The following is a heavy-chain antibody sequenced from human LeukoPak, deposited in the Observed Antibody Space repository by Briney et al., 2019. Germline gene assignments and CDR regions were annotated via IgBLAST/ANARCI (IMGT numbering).Heavy chain of an antibody. CDR3: ARQTILYSSSSGDY. J-gene: IGHJ4*02. CDR1: GGSISSGGYY. D-gene: IGHD6-6*01. Sequence: SETLSLTCTVSGGSISSGGYYWGWIRQPPGKGLEWIGSIYYSGSTYYNPSLKSRVTISVDTSKNQFSLKLSSVTAADTAVYYCARQTILYSSSSGDYWGQGTLVTVSS. CDR2: IYYSGST. V-gene: IGHV4-39*01.